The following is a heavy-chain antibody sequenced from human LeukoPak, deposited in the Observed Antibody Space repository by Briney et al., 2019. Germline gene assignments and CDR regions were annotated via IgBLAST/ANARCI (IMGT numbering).Heavy chain of an antibody. J-gene: IGHJ2*01. CDR2: ISGSGGST. CDR3: AKLIGGGHGYWYFDL. Sequence: PGGSLRLSCAASGFTFSSYGMSWVRQAPGKGLEWVSAISGSGGSTYYADSVKGRFTISRDNSKNTLYLQMNSLRAEDTAVYYCAKLIGGGHGYWYFDLWGRGTLVTVSS. V-gene: IGHV3-23*01. D-gene: IGHD4-23*01. CDR1: GFTFSSYG.